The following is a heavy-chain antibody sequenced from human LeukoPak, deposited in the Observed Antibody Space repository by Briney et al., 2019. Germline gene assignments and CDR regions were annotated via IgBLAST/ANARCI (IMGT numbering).Heavy chain of an antibody. Sequence: GGSLRLSCAGSGFDLCRYAMSWVRQAPGKGLEWVADISDGGDGTHYADSVQGGFTISRDNSKNTVFLQMLSLRAHDTAFYYCVRVNGGNSGYHFDYWGQGTLVTVSS. CDR3: VRVNGGNSGYHFDY. J-gene: IGHJ4*02. CDR2: ISDGGDGT. CDR1: GFDLCRYA. D-gene: IGHD4-23*01. V-gene: IGHV3-23*01.